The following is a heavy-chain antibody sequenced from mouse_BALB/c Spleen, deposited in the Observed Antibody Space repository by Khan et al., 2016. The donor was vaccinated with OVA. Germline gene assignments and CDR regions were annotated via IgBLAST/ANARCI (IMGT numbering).Heavy chain of an antibody. J-gene: IGHJ2*01. CDR1: GFTFSSYI. D-gene: IGHD2-5*01. V-gene: IGHV5-12-2*01. CDR2: ISNGGGST. CDR3: ARHSNYVSFDY. Sequence: EVELVESGGGLVQPGGSLKLSCAASGFTFSSYIMSWVRQTPEKRLEWIAYISNGGGSTYYLDTVKGKFTMSRDNAKTTLYLQMSSLKSEDTAVYYCARHSNYVSFDYWGQSTTLTVSA.